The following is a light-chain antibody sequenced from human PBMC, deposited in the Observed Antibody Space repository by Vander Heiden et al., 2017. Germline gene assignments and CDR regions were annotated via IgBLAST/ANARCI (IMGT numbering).Light chain of an antibody. CDR3: SSYTTTSALGL. Sequence: QSALTQPASVSGSPGQSISIPCTGTSSDVGGYSFGSWYQQHPGKATRLMIYEVRDRPSGVSNRFSGSKLGNTAFLTISGLKPEDEADYYGSSYTTTSALGLFGGGTKVTVL. J-gene: IGLJ2*01. V-gene: IGLV2-14*01. CDR2: EVR. CDR1: SSDVGGYSF.